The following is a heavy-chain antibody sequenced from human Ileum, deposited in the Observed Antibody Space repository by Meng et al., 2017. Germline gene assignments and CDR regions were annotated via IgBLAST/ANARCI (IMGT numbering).Heavy chain of an antibody. CDR2: FYFSGST. CDR3: ARYYYDSSGVTWFDP. CDR1: GDSISSGDHY. Sequence: QVHPRESGPGLVKPSPALSLTCTVSGDSISSGDHYWTWSRQHPGKGLEWIGYFYFSGSTYYNPSLKSRVSISVDTSKNQFSLRMSSVTAADTAVYYCARYYYDSSGVTWFDPWGQGTLVTVSS. J-gene: IGHJ5*02. V-gene: IGHV4-31*03. D-gene: IGHD3-22*01.